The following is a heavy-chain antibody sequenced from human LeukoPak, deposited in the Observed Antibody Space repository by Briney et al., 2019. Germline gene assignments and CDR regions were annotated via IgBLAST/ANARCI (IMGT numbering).Heavy chain of an antibody. CDR3: ARANYAYVWGTYRYTHIDY. V-gene: IGHV3-30-3*01. J-gene: IGHJ4*02. Sequence: PGRSLRLSCAASGLTFSSHPMHWVRQAPGKGLEWVAVISQDGSKRHYTDSVKGRFIISRDNSRNTLYLQMNSLRAEDTAVFYCARANYAYVWGTYRYTHIDYWGQGTLVTVSS. D-gene: IGHD3-16*02. CDR2: ISQDGSKR. CDR1: GLTFSSHP.